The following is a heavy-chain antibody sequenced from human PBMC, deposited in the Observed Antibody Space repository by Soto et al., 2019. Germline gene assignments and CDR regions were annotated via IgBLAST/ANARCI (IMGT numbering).Heavy chain of an antibody. V-gene: IGHV4-59*01. CDR3: ARRALTTYFDY. J-gene: IGHJ4*02. Sequence: QVQLQESGPGLVKPSETLSLTCAVSGGSISSYYWSWIRQPPGKGLEWIGYFYYSGSTNYNPSLKSRVTISVDTSKNQFSLKLSSVTAADTAVYYCARRALTTYFDYWGQGTLVTVSS. CDR1: GGSISSYY. CDR2: FYYSGST.